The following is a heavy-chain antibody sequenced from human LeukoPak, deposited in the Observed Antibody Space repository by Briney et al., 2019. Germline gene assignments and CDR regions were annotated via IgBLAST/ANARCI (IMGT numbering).Heavy chain of an antibody. CDR3: ARDSGSGPRGHDY. J-gene: IGHJ4*02. V-gene: IGHV4-31*03. D-gene: IGHD3-10*01. CDR2: IYYSGST. Sequence: SQTLSLTCTVSGGSISSGNCYWSWIRQHPGKGLEWIGYIYYSGSTYYNPSLKSRVTISIDTSKNQFSLKLSSVTAADTAVYYCARDSGSGPRGHDYWGQGTLVTVSS. CDR1: GGSISSGNCY.